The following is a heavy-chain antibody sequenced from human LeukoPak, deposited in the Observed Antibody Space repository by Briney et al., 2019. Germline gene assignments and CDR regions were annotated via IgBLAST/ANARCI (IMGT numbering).Heavy chain of an antibody. J-gene: IGHJ4*02. CDR3: ARDRQVIPFGFGY. CDR1: GFTWSGYW. Sequence: GGSLGRACAAAGFTWSGYWVRWVRQAQGNGGERVANIKQDGSEKYYVDSVKGRFTISRDNAKNSLYLQMNSLRAEDTAVYYCARDRQVIPFGFGYWGQGTLVTVSS. D-gene: IGHD3-16*01. CDR2: IKQDGSEK. V-gene: IGHV3-7*01.